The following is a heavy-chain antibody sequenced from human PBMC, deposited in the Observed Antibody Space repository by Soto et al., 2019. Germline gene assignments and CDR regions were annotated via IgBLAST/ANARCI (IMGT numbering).Heavy chain of an antibody. J-gene: IGHJ6*02. CDR1: GYTFTSYA. CDR2: INAGNGNT. V-gene: IGHV1-3*01. Sequence: ASVKLSCKASGYTFTSYAMHWVRQAPGQRLEWMGWINAGNGNTKYSQKFQGRVTITRDTSASTAYMELSSLRSEDTAVYYCARDPSYYGMDVWGQGTTVTVYS. CDR3: ARDPSYYGMDV.